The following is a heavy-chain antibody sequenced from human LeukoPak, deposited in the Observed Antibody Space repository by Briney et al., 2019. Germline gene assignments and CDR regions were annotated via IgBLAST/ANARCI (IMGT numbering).Heavy chain of an antibody. V-gene: IGHV4-59*12. D-gene: IGHD6-13*01. CDR3: AREHSSSWFDTNWFDP. Sequence: SETLSLTCTVSGGSISSYYWSWIRQPPGKGLEWIGYIYYSGSTNYNPSLKSRVTISVDTSKNQFSLKLSSVTAADTAVYYCAREHSSSWFDTNWFDPWGQGTLVTVSS. J-gene: IGHJ5*02. CDR1: GGSISSYY. CDR2: IYYSGST.